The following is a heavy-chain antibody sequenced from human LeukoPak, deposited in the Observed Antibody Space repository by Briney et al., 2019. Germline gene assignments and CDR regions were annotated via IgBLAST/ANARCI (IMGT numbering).Heavy chain of an antibody. V-gene: IGHV1-2*02. D-gene: IGHD6-6*01. CDR1: GYTFTAYY. Sequence: GASVKVSCKASGYTFTAYYMHWVRQAPGQGLEWMGWINPNSGGTNYAQKFQGRVTMTRDTPINTAYMELSRLRSDDTAVYYCVREGSSSSSDYYYYYMDVWGKGTTVTVSS. CDR2: INPNSGGT. CDR3: VREGSSSSSDYYYYYMDV. J-gene: IGHJ6*03.